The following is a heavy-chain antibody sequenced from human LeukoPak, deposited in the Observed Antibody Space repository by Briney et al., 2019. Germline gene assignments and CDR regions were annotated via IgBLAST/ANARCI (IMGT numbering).Heavy chain of an antibody. CDR3: AKDRCSNGIGCLYYYMDV. Sequence: GGSLRLSCAASGFTFSNYEMNWVRQAPGKGLEWISHISNIGDIIHYADSVEGRFTISRDNAKNSLYLQMNSLRAEDTAVYYCAKDRCSNGIGCLYYYMDVWGKGTTVTVSS. CDR1: GFTFSNYE. CDR2: ISNIGDII. J-gene: IGHJ6*03. D-gene: IGHD2-8*01. V-gene: IGHV3-48*03.